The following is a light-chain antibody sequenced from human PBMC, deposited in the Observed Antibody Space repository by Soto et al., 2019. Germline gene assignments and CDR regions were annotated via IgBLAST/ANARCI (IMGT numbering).Light chain of an antibody. Sequence: QMTQSPSSLSVSVGDRVTITCQASDDITIFLNWYQQKPGKVPKLLIYDVSKLETGVPSRFSESGSGTDFTFTIISLQPEDIATYFCQQYDDLPIPFGQ. J-gene: IGKJ5*01. CDR1: DDITIF. CDR2: DVS. CDR3: QQYDDLPIP. V-gene: IGKV1-33*01.